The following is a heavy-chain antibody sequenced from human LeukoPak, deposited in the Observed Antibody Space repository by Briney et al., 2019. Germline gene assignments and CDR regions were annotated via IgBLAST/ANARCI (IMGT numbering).Heavy chain of an antibody. Sequence: ASVKVSCKASGYTFTSYGISWVRQAPGQGLEWMGWINPNSGGTNYAQKFQGRVTMTRDTSISTAYMELSRLRSDDTAVYYCARGLGYSYGYPFDYWGQGTLVTVSS. CDR1: GYTFTSYG. J-gene: IGHJ4*02. CDR2: INPNSGGT. V-gene: IGHV1-2*02. D-gene: IGHD5-18*01. CDR3: ARGLGYSYGYPFDY.